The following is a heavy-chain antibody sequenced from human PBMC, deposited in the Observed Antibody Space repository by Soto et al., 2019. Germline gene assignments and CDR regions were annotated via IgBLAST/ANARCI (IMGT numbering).Heavy chain of an antibody. J-gene: IGHJ4*02. D-gene: IGHD3-10*01. Sequence: SETLSLTCTVSGDSISSKNYYWEWIRLPPGKGLEWIGSIYDNGGTYYNPSLKSRVTIHAETPKKQISLKLKSVTAADSALYYCARRSHRSGSGSFIEKWGQGTQVTVSS. CDR2: IYDNGGT. CDR3: ARRSHRSGSGSFIEK. V-gene: IGHV4-39*01. CDR1: GDSISSKNYY.